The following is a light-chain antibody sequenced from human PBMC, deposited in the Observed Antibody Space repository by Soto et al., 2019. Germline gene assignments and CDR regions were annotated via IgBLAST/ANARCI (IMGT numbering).Light chain of an antibody. V-gene: IGLV1-47*01. Sequence: QSVLTQPPSASGTPGQRVTTSCSGSSSNIGSNYVYWYQQLPGTAPKLLIYRNNQRPSGVPDRFSGPKSGTSASLAISGLRSEDEADYYCAAWDDSLSGLWVFGGGTKLTVL. CDR1: SSNIGSNY. CDR3: AAWDDSLSGLWV. CDR2: RNN. J-gene: IGLJ3*02.